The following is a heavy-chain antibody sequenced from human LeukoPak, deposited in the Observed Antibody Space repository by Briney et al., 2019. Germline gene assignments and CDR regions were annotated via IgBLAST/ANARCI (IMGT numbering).Heavy chain of an antibody. Sequence: GGSLRLSCAASGFTFSTFGMHWVRQAPGKGLEWVAIILYDASYKYYADSVKGRFTISRDNSRNTLYLQMNSLRAEDTAVYYCAKEDSVGGFFDSWGQGTLVTVSP. J-gene: IGHJ4*02. V-gene: IGHV3-30*18. D-gene: IGHD1-26*01. CDR1: GFTFSTFG. CDR3: AKEDSVGGFFDS. CDR2: ILYDASYK.